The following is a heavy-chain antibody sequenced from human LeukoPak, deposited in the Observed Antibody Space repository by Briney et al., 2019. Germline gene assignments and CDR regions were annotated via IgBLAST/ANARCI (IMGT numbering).Heavy chain of an antibody. CDR1: GGSISSYY. CDR2: IYYSGST. CDR3: ARETSQKGAHYMDV. D-gene: IGHD3-16*01. V-gene: IGHV4-59*01. Sequence: SETLSLTCAVSGGSISSYYWSWIRQPPGEGLEYIGYIYYSGSTNYNPSLKSRLTISVDTSKNQFSLKLSSVTAADTAVYYCARETSQKGAHYMDVWGKGTTVTISS. J-gene: IGHJ6*03.